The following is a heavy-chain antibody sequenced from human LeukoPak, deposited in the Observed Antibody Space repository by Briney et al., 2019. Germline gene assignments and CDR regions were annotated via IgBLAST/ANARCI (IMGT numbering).Heavy chain of an antibody. D-gene: IGHD4-23*01. V-gene: IGHV3-30*03. CDR1: GFTLRNYG. Sequence: PGGSLRLSCAASGFTLRNYGMHWVRQAPGKGLEWVAVISYDGSNRFYADSVKGRFTISRDNAKNTLYLQMNSLRAEDTAVYYCARLAYGGNVDYWGQGTLVTVSS. CDR2: ISYDGSNR. J-gene: IGHJ4*02. CDR3: ARLAYGGNVDY.